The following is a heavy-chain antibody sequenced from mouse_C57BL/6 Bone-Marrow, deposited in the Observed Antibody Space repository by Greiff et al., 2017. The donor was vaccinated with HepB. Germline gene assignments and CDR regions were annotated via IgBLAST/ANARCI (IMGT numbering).Heavy chain of an antibody. CDR2: IRNKANGYTT. CDR3: ARLPSTGPYFDY. V-gene: IGHV7-3*01. D-gene: IGHD4-1*02. Sequence: EVQLVESGGGLVQPGGSLSLSCAASGFTFTDYYMSWVRQPPGKALEWLGFIRNKANGYTTEYSASVKGRFTISRENSQSILYLQMNALRAEDSATYDCARLPSTGPYFDYWGQGTTLTVSS. J-gene: IGHJ2*01. CDR1: GFTFTDYY.